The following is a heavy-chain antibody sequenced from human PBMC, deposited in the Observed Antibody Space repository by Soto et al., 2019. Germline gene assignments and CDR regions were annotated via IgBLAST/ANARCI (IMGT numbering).Heavy chain of an antibody. D-gene: IGHD6-13*01. V-gene: IGHV4-59*01. CDR2: IYYSGST. J-gene: IGHJ2*01. Sequence: SETLSLTCTVSGGSISSYYWSWIRQPPGKGLEWIGYIYYSGSTNYNPSLKSRVTISVDTSKNQFSLKLSSVTAADTAVYYCARGVAAAGRRLYWYFDLWGRGTLVTVSS. CDR3: ARGVAAAGRRLYWYFDL. CDR1: GGSISSYY.